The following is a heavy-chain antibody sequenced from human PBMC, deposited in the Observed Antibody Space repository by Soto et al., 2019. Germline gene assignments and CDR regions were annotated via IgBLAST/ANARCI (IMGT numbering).Heavy chain of an antibody. J-gene: IGHJ3*02. CDR1: GYSFTSYW. D-gene: IGHD6-13*01. CDR3: ARSPLTIAAADDAFDI. Sequence: GESLKISCKGSGYSFTSYWIGWVRQMPGKGLEWMGIIYPGDSDTRYSPSFQGQVTISADKSISTAYLQWSSLKASDTTMYYCARSPLTIAAADDAFDIWGQGTMVTVSS. V-gene: IGHV5-51*01. CDR2: IYPGDSDT.